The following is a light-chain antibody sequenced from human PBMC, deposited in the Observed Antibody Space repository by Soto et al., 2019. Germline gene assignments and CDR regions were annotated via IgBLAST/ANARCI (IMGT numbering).Light chain of an antibody. CDR3: QQSRGIPYT. V-gene: IGKV1-39*01. CDR2: AAS. CDR1: QSITGY. J-gene: IGKJ2*01. Sequence: DIQMTQSPSSLSASVGDRVTITCRASQSITGYLNWYQQKPGKAPKLLIYAASSLQSGVPSRFSGSGSGTDFTLTLSSLQRDDFAAYFCQQSRGIPYTFGQGPRLETK.